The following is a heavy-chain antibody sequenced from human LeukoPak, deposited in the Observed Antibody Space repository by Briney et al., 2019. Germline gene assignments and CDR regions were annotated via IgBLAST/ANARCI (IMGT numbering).Heavy chain of an antibody. V-gene: IGHV3-66*01. Sequence: GGSLRLSCAASGFTVSSNYMSWLRQAPGKGLEWLSVIYSGGSTYYADSVKGRFTISRDNSKNTLYLQMNSLRAEDTAVYYCAREPGIAAAGVDYWGQGTLVTVSS. CDR2: IYSGGST. CDR1: GFTVSSNY. CDR3: AREPGIAAAGVDY. J-gene: IGHJ4*02. D-gene: IGHD6-13*01.